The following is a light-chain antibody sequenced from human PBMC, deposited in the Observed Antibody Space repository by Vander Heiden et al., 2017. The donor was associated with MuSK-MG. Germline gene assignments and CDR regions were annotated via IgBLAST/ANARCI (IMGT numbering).Light chain of an antibody. CDR3: QQYGSSPPIT. Sequence: EIVLTQSPGTLSLSPGERATLSCRASQSVSSSYLAWYQQKPGQAPRLLIYGASSRATGIPDRFGGSGYGTDFTLTISRLEPEDVAVYYWQQYGSSPPITFGQGTRLEIK. CDR2: GAS. CDR1: QSVSSSY. V-gene: IGKV3-20*01. J-gene: IGKJ5*01.